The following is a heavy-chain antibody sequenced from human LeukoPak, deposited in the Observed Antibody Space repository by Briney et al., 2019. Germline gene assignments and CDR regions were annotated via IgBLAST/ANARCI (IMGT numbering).Heavy chain of an antibody. CDR3: ARVNYFDY. CDR2: ISYDGSNK. V-gene: IGHV3-30*07. CDR1: GFTFSSYA. Sequence: PGRSLRLSCAASGFTFSSYAMHWVRQAPGKGLEWVAVISYDGSNKYYADSVKGRFTISRDNAKNSLYLQMNSLRAEDTAVYYCARVNYFDYWGQGTLVTVSS. J-gene: IGHJ4*02.